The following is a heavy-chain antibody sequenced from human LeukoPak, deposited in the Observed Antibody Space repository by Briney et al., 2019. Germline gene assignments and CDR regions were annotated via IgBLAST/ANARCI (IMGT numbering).Heavy chain of an antibody. CDR3: ARAGSSLRWHYFDY. D-gene: IGHD6-6*01. V-gene: IGHV4-39*07. CDR2: INHSGST. Sequence: PSETLSLTCTVSGGSISSGGYYWSWIRQPPGKGLEWIGEINHSGSTNYNPSLKSRVTISVDTSKNQFSLKLSSVTAADTAVYYCARAGSSLRWHYFDYWGQGTLVTVSS. J-gene: IGHJ4*02. CDR1: GGSISSGGYY.